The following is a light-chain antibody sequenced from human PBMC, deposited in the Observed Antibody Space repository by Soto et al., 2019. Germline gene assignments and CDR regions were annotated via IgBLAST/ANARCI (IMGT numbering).Light chain of an antibody. V-gene: IGLV4-69*02. CDR3: QTWGTGSWV. CDR1: SGHSNYG. CDR2: VNPDGSH. J-gene: IGLJ3*02. Sequence: QSVLTQSPSASASLGASVKLTCTLSSGHSNYGIAWHHQRPEKGPRFLMKVNPDGSHSKGDGIPDRFSGSRSGAQVYLSISSLQSEDEADYYCQTWGTGSWVFGGGTKVTVL.